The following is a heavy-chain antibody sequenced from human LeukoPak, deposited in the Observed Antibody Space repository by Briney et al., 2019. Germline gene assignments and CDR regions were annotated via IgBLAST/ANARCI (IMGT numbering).Heavy chain of an antibody. J-gene: IGHJ6*02. CDR3: ARDAWRRAFNYGMDV. CDR2: MSWSSGNI. CDR1: GFTFDDYA. V-gene: IGHV3-9*01. Sequence: GRSLRLSCAASGFTFDDYAMHWVRHAPGKGLEWVAGMSWSSGNIGYADSVKGRFTISRDNAENSLHLEMNSLRHEDTAVYFCARDAWRRAFNYGMDVWGQGTTVAVSS. D-gene: IGHD5-12*01.